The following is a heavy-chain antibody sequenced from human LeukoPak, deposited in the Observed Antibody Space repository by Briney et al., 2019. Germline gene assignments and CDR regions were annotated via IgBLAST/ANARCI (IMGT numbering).Heavy chain of an antibody. J-gene: IGHJ4*02. CDR3: TTDIVVVPAAIDSGDY. Sequence: GGSLRLSCAASGFTFSNAWMSWVRQAPGKGLEWVGRIKSKTDGGTTDYAAPVKGRFTISRDDSKNTLYLQMNSLKTEDTAVYYCTTDIVVVPAAIDSGDYWGQGTLVTVSS. D-gene: IGHD2-2*02. CDR1: GFTFSNAW. CDR2: IKSKTDGGTT. V-gene: IGHV3-15*01.